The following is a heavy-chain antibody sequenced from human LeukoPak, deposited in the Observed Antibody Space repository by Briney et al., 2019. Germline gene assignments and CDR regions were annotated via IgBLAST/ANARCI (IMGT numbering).Heavy chain of an antibody. V-gene: IGHV3-15*01. CDR1: GFTFSNAW. CDR2: IRSNSDGGTI. D-gene: IGHD3-22*01. J-gene: IGHJ5*02. Sequence: PGGSLRLSCTASGFTFSNAWMSWVRQAPGKGLEWVGRIRSNSDGGTIDYAAPVKGRFTLSRDDSKTTLYLQMNSLQAEDTAVYYCATGFYDSTWGQGTLVTVSS. CDR3: ATGFYDST.